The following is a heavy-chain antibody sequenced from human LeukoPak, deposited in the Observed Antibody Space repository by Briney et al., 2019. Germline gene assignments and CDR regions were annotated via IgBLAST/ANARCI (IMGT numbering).Heavy chain of an antibody. CDR2: ISAYNGNT. D-gene: IGHD3-22*01. CDR3: ARDRSNYYDSSGYPSVY. Sequence: ASVKVYCKASGYTFTSYGISWVRQAPGQGLEWMGWISAYNGNTNYAQKLQGRVTMTTDTSTSTAYMELRSLRSDDTAVYYCARDRSNYYDSSGYPSVYWGQGTLVTVSS. CDR1: GYTFTSYG. V-gene: IGHV1-18*01. J-gene: IGHJ4*02.